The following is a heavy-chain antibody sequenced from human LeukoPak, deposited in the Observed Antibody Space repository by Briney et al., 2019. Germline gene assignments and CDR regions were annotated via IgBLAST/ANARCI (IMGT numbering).Heavy chain of an antibody. J-gene: IGHJ4*02. V-gene: IGHV3-74*01. D-gene: IGHD5-12*01. CDR3: ARVGGYSGYDLDY. CDR1: GFTFDDYA. CDR2: INSDGSST. Sequence: GGSLRLSCAASGFTFDDYAMHWVRHAPGKGLVWVSRINSDGSSTSYADSVKGRFTISRDNAKNTLYLQMNSLRAEDTAVYYCARVGGYSGYDLDYWGQGTLVTVSS.